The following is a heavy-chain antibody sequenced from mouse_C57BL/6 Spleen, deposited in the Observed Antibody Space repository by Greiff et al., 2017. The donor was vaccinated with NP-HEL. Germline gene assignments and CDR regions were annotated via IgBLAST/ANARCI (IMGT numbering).Heavy chain of an antibody. CDR3: ARGVLRSYFDV. V-gene: IGHV3-6*01. CDR2: ISYDGSN. CDR1: GYSITSGYY. J-gene: IGHJ1*03. Sequence: VQLKESGPGLVKPSQSLSLTCSVTGYSITSGYYWNWIRQFPGNKLEWMGYISYDGSNNYKPSLKNRISITRDTSKNQFFLKLNSVTTEDTATYYCARGVLRSYFDVWGTGTTVTVSS. D-gene: IGHD1-1*01.